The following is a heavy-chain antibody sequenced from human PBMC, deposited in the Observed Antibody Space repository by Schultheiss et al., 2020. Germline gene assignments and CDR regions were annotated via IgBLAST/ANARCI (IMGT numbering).Heavy chain of an antibody. D-gene: IGHD5-24*01. J-gene: IGHJ4*02. V-gene: IGHV3-33*06. CDR3: AKWRAQSGDNRFIEY. Sequence: GESLKISCAASGFTFSSYGMHWVRQAPGKGLEWVAVIWYDGSNKYYADSVKGRFTISRDNSKNTLYLQMNSLRAEDTAVYYCAKWRAQSGDNRFIEYWGQGTLVTVSS. CDR2: IWYDGSNK. CDR1: GFTFSSYG.